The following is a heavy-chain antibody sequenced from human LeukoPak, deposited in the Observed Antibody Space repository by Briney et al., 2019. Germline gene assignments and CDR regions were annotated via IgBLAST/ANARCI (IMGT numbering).Heavy chain of an antibody. CDR2: INWNGGST. D-gene: IGHD2-15*01. CDR1: GFTFDDYG. Sequence: GGSLRLSCAACGFTFDDYGMSWVRQAPGKGLEWVSGINWNGGSTGYADSVKGRFTISRDNAKNSLYLQMNSLRAEDTALYYCARELEGYCSGGSCYSFHYFDYWGQGTLVTVSS. J-gene: IGHJ4*02. CDR3: ARELEGYCSGGSCYSFHYFDY. V-gene: IGHV3-20*04.